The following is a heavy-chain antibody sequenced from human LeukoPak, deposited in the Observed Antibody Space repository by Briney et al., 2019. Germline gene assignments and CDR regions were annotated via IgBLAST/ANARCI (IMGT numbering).Heavy chain of an antibody. D-gene: IGHD3-3*01. CDR2: ISSSSSTI. CDR1: GFTFSSYS. Sequence: GGSLRLSCAASGFTFSSYSMNWVRQAPGKGLEWVSYISSSSSTIYYADSVKGRFTISRDNAKNSLYLQMNSLRAEDTAVYYCATPGGVTIFGVVITPFDYWGQGTLVTVSS. CDR3: ATPGGVTIFGVVITPFDY. J-gene: IGHJ4*02. V-gene: IGHV3-48*01.